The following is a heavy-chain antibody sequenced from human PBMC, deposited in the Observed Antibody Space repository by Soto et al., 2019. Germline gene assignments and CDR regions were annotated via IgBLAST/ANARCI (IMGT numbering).Heavy chain of an antibody. CDR2: ISYDGSNK. J-gene: IGHJ6*02. V-gene: IGHV3-30*18. Sequence: PGGSLRLSCAASGFTFSSYGMHWVRQAPGKGLEWVAVISYDGSNKYYADSVKGRFTISRDNSKNTLYLQMNSLRAEDTAVYYCAKVSVYYYYYGMDVWGQGTTVTVSS. CDR3: AKVSVYYYYYGMDV. CDR1: GFTFSSYG.